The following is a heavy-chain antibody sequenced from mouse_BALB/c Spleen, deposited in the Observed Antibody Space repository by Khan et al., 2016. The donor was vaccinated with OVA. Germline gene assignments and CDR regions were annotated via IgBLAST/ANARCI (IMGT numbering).Heavy chain of an antibody. CDR2: INPNTGNT. CDR1: GYSFTGYY. D-gene: IGHD2-14*01. CDR3: ARGYDSFDY. J-gene: IGHJ3*01. Sequence: EVQLQESGPDLVKPGASVKMSCKASGYSFTGYYMNWVKQSHGKSLECIGRINPNTGNTNYNQKFKGKVVFIVDTSSSTVYMELRSLTSEDSAVYYCARGYDSFDYWGQGTLVTVSA. V-gene: IGHV1-26*01.